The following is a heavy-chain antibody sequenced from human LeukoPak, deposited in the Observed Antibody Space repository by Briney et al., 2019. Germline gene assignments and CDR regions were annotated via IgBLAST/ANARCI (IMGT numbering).Heavy chain of an antibody. CDR3: AKGPTSDTAMVNFYFDY. J-gene: IGHJ4*02. Sequence: PGGSLRLSCAASGFTFSSYAMSWVRQAPGKGLEWVSGISGSGGYTSSADSVKGRFTISRDNSKNTLFLQMDSLRAEDTAVYYCAKGPTSDTAMVNFYFDYWGQGTLVTVSS. CDR1: GFTFSSYA. CDR2: ISGSGGYT. V-gene: IGHV3-23*01. D-gene: IGHD5-18*01.